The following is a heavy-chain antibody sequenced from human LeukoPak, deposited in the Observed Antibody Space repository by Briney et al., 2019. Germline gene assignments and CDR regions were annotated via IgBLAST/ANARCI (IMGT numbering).Heavy chain of an antibody. CDR1: GFTFSSYG. J-gene: IGHJ4*02. Sequence: GGSLRLSCAASGFTFSSYGMNWVRQAPGKGLEWVAVISSDGSNKYYADSVKGRFTISRDNSKNTLYLQMNSLRAEDTAVYYCATDGGSKQWLPPLGYWGQGTLVTVSS. D-gene: IGHD6-19*01. CDR2: ISSDGSNK. V-gene: IGHV3-30*03. CDR3: ATDGGSKQWLPPLGY.